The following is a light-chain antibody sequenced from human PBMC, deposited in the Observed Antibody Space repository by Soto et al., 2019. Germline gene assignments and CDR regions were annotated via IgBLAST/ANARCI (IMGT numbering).Light chain of an antibody. V-gene: IGLV4-69*01. Sequence: QLVLTQSPSASASLGASVKLTCTLSSGYGTYTIAWLQQQPEKGPRYLMKLNSDGNYVKGGGIPDRFSGSSSGAERYLTISSLQSEDEADYYCRTWGTGIQVFGGGTQLTVL. CDR1: SGYGTYT. CDR2: LNSDGNY. J-gene: IGLJ2*01. CDR3: RTWGTGIQV.